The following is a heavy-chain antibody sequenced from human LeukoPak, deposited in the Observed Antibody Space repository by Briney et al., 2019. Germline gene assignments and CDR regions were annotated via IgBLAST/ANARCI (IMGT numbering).Heavy chain of an antibody. Sequence: SETLSLTCTVSGDSVTTTNFYWGCIRQAPGKGLEWIGSLYYGVNTYYKPSLKSRVTISVDTSLNQFSLILTSVTAADTGVYYCARLRVQQLASSYYMGVWGKGTTVTVSS. CDR3: ARLRVQQLASSYYMGV. CDR1: GDSVTTTNFY. J-gene: IGHJ6*03. D-gene: IGHD6-13*01. V-gene: IGHV4-39*01. CDR2: LYYGVNT.